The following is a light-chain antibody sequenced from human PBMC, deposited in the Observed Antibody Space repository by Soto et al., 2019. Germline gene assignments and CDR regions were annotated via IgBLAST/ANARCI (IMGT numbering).Light chain of an antibody. V-gene: IGLV4-69*01. J-gene: IGLJ2*01. CDR1: SGRSSFD. CDR3: QTWGTGVV. CDR2: LNSDGSH. Sequence: QPVLTQSPSASASLGASVKLTCTLSSGRSSFDIAWHQQQPEKGPRYLMRLNSDGSHSKGDGIPDRFSGSSSGAERYLTISSLQSEDEADYYCQTWGTGVVFGGGTKLTVL.